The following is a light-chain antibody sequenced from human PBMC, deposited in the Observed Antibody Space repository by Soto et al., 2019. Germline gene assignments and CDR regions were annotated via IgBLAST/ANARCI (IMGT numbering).Light chain of an antibody. CDR3: QSYDSSNQGVV. J-gene: IGLJ2*01. Sequence: NFMLTQPHSVSASPGKTVTISCTRSSGSIASNYVQWYQQRPGSSPTTVIYEDNQRPSGVPDRFSGSIDSSSNSASLTISGLKTEDEADYYCQSYDSSNQGVVFGGGTKLDRP. CDR2: EDN. V-gene: IGLV6-57*01. CDR1: SGSIASNY.